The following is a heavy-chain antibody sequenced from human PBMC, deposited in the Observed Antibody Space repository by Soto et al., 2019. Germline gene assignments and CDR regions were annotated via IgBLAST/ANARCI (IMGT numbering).Heavy chain of an antibody. CDR1: GFTFSSYA. V-gene: IGHV3-23*01. CDR3: WWPELGVVMGIYYYYMDV. J-gene: IGHJ6*03. Sequence: GGSLRLSCAASGFTFSSYAMSWVRQAPGKGLEWVSAISGSGGSTYYADSVKGRFTISRDNSKNTLYLQMNSLRAEDTAVYYGWWPELGVVMGIYYYYMDVWGKGTTVTVSS. CDR2: ISGSGGST. D-gene: IGHD3-3*01.